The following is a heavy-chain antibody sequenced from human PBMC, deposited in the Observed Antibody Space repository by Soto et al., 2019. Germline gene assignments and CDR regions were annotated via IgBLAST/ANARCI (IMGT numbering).Heavy chain of an antibody. CDR3: KKVRADYYDSSGPHY. CDR2: IRSKAYGGTA. V-gene: IGHV3-49*03. Sequence: PGGSLILSCTASGFSFGDYAMSWFRQAPGKGLECVGFIRSKAYGGTAEYAASVKGRFTISRDDSKSIAYLQMNSLKTEDTAVYYCKKVRADYYDSSGPHYWGQGT. CDR1: GFSFGDYA. J-gene: IGHJ4*02. D-gene: IGHD3-22*01.